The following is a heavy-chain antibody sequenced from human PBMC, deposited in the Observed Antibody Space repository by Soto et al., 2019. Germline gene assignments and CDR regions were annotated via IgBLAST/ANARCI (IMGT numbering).Heavy chain of an antibody. Sequence: ASVKVSCKASGYTFASNGIRWVRQAPGQGLEWMGWISAYNGNTNYAQKLQGRVTMTTDTSTSTAYMELRSLRSDDTAVYYCARDRWIVVVPAAKGWFDPWGQGTLVTVSS. CDR2: ISAYNGNT. V-gene: IGHV1-18*01. J-gene: IGHJ5*02. D-gene: IGHD2-2*01. CDR3: ARDRWIVVVPAAKGWFDP. CDR1: GYTFASNG.